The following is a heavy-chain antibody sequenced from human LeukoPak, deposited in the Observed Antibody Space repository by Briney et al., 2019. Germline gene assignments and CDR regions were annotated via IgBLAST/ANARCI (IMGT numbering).Heavy chain of an antibody. Sequence: SETLSLTCSVSGDSISSRSDFWGWIRQPPGKGLEWIGSVYYSGSTYYNPSLKSRVTISVDTSKNQFSLKLSSVTAADTAVYYCASPTVTLGFEAFDIWGQGTMVTVSS. CDR3: ASPTVTLGFEAFDI. J-gene: IGHJ3*02. CDR1: GDSISSRSDF. CDR2: VYYSGST. D-gene: IGHD4-17*01. V-gene: IGHV4-39*07.